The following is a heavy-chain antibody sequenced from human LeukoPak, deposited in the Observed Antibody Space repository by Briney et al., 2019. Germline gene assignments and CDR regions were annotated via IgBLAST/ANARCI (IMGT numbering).Heavy chain of an antibody. J-gene: IGHJ5*02. D-gene: IGHD2-2*01. Sequence: GEALKISCKGSGYSFTNYWIGWGRQMPGKGLEGGGIIYSGDSDTRYSPSFQGQVTISADQSNSTAYLQWSSLEASDTAMYYCARSRGEDCSSTSCYADWFDPWGQGTLVTVSS. CDR2: IYSGDSDT. CDR3: ARSRGEDCSSTSCYADWFDP. V-gene: IGHV5-51*01. CDR1: GYSFTNYW.